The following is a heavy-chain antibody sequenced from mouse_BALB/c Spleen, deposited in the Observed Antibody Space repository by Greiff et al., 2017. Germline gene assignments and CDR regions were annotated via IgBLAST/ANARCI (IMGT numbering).Heavy chain of an antibody. D-gene: IGHD2-3*01. CDR1: GYTFTDYY. V-gene: IGHV1-77*01. CDR2: IYPGSGNT. CDR3: ARGWLLEAMDY. J-gene: IGHJ4*01. Sequence: QVQLQQSGAELARPGASVKLSCKASGYTFTDYYINWVKQRTGQGLEWIGEIYPGSGNTYYNEKFKGKATLTADKSSSTAYMQLSSLTSEDSAVYFCARGWLLEAMDYWGQGTSVTVSS.